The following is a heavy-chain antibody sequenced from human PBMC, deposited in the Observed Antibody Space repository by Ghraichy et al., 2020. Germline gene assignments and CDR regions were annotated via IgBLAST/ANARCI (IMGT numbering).Heavy chain of an antibody. CDR2: IYYSGST. V-gene: IGHV4-30-4*01. CDR1: GGSISSGDYY. CDR3: ARALGKPYYYDSSGPLDI. D-gene: IGHD3-22*01. J-gene: IGHJ3*02. Sequence: SETLSLTCTVSGGSISSGDYYWSWIRQPPGKGLEWIGYIYYSGSTYYNPSLKSRVTISVDTSKNQISLKLSSVTAADTAVYYCARALGKPYYYDSSGPLDIWGQGTMVTVSS.